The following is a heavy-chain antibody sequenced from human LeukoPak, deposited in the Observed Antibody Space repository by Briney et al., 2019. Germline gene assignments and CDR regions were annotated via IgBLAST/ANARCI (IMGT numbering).Heavy chain of an antibody. J-gene: IGHJ4*02. CDR1: GFTFATYV. CDR2: VGGDGRVT. CDR3: AKGISADGYNFERGADY. V-gene: IGHV3-23*01. Sequence: GGSLRLSCAASGFTFATYVMTWVRQAPGKGLEWVSSVGGDGRVTYYADSVKGRFTISRENSKNTIFLQMNSLRVEDTAVYYCAKGISADGYNFERGADYWGQGAQVIVSS. D-gene: IGHD5-24*01.